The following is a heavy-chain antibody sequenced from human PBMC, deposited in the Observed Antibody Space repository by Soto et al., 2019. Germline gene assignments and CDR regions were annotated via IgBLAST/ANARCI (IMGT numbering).Heavy chain of an antibody. CDR3: ARDCPSSGWEYYFDY. V-gene: IGHV1-2*02. D-gene: IGHD6-19*01. CDR1: GYTFTGYY. J-gene: IGHJ4*02. Sequence: QVQLVQSGAEVKKPGASVKVSCKASGYTFTGYYMHWVRQAPGQGLEWMGWINPNSGGTNYAQKFQGRVTMTRDTSISTAYMELSRLRSDDTAVYYCARDCPSSGWEYYFDYWGQGTLVTVSS. CDR2: INPNSGGT.